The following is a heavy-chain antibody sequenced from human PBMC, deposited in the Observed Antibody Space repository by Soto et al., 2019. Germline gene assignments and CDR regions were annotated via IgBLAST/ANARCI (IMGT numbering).Heavy chain of an antibody. V-gene: IGHV3-30-3*01. J-gene: IGHJ6*02. CDR2: ISYDGSNK. CDR3: ESDCSSHTCYRQGGMDV. CDR1: GFSLNSYA. Sequence: QVQLVESGGGVVQPGRSLTLSCAASGFSLNSYAMHWVRQAPGKGLEWVAVISYDGSNKFYGDSVKGRFTISRDNSKNTVYLQMDSLGTEDTAVYYCESDCSSHTCYRQGGMDVWGQGTTVTVSS. D-gene: IGHD2-2*02.